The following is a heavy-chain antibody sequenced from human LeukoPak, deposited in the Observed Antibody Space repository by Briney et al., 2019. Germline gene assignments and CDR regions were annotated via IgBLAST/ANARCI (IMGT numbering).Heavy chain of an antibody. Sequence: GGSLRLSCAASGFTFSTYNMNWVRQAPGKGLEWVSSISSSSTYIFYADSVKGRFTISRDNAKNSLYLQMNSLGAEDTAVYYCARTGQYCSGGTCYSGQFDLWGQGTLVTVSS. J-gene: IGHJ5*02. D-gene: IGHD2-15*01. V-gene: IGHV3-21*01. CDR2: ISSSSTYI. CDR3: ARTGQYCSGGTCYSGQFDL. CDR1: GFTFSTYN.